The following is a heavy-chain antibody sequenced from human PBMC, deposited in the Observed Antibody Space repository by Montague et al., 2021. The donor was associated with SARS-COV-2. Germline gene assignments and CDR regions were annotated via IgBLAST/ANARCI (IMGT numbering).Heavy chain of an antibody. CDR1: GGSINYYY. Sequence: SESLSLTCIVSGGSINYYYWHWLRQSAAKGLEWIGRIYSSGNANYSPSLKSRVTMSVDTSQNQFSLKLNSLTAADTAVYYCARGDHPQSASWYFFDTWGQGALVTVSS. J-gene: IGHJ4*02. CDR2: IYSSGNA. D-gene: IGHD6-13*01. CDR3: ARGDHPQSASWYFFDT. V-gene: IGHV4-4*07.